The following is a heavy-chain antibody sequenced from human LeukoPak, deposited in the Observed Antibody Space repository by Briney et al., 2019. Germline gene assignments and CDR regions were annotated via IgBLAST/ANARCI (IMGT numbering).Heavy chain of an antibody. V-gene: IGHV1-46*01. J-gene: IGHJ5*02. CDR2: INPSGGST. CDR3: ARDDGGSGWYEGNWFDP. D-gene: IGHD6-19*01. CDR1: GYTFTSYY. Sequence: ASVKVSCKASGYTFTSYYMHWVRQAPGQGLEWMGIINPSGGSTSYAQKFQGRVTMTRDTSTSTVYMELSSLRSEDTAVYYCARDDGGSGWYEGNWFDPWGQGTLVTVSS.